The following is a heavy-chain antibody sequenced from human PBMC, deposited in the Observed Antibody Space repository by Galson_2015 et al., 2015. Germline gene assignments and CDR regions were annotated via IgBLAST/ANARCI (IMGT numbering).Heavy chain of an antibody. CDR3: AKDGRGYYGSGSYYNVDYYYGMDV. Sequence: SLRLSCAASGFTFSSYGMHWVRQAPGKGLEWVAVISSDGSNKYYADSVKGRFTISRDNSKNTLYLQMNSLRAEDTAVYYCAKDGRGYYGSGSYYNVDYYYGMDVWGQGTTVTVSS. CDR1: GFTFSSYG. D-gene: IGHD3-10*01. J-gene: IGHJ6*02. V-gene: IGHV3-30*18. CDR2: ISSDGSNK.